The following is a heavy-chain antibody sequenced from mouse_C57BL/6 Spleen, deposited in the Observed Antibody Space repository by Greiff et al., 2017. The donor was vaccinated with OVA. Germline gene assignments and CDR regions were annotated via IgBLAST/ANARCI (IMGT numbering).Heavy chain of an antibody. J-gene: IGHJ2*01. CDR1: GYSITSGYY. Sequence: EVKLQESGPGLVKPSQSLSLTCSVTGYSITSGYYWNWIRQFPGNKLEWMGYISYDGSNNYNPSLKNRISITRDTSKNQFFLKLNSVTTEDTATYYCAREEITTVSDYWGQGTTLTVSS. CDR3: AREEITTVSDY. D-gene: IGHD1-1*01. CDR2: ISYDGSN. V-gene: IGHV3-6*01.